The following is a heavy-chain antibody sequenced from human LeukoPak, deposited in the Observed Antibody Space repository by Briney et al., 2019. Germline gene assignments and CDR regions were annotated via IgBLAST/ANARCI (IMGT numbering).Heavy chain of an antibody. Sequence: SETLSLTCAVYGGSFSGYYWSWIRQPPGKGLEWIGEINHSGSTNYNPSLKSRVTISVDTSKNQFSLKLSPVTAADTAVYYCARRGYSYGLWGQGTLVTVSS. CDR1: GGSFSGYY. J-gene: IGHJ4*02. D-gene: IGHD5-18*01. CDR2: INHSGST. CDR3: ARRGYSYGL. V-gene: IGHV4-34*01.